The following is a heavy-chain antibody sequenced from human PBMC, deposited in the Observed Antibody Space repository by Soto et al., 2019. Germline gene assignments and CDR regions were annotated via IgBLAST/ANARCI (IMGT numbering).Heavy chain of an antibody. J-gene: IGHJ6*02. V-gene: IGHV4-39*01. CDR1: GGSISSSSYY. D-gene: IGHD1-26*01. CDR3: ARQRIDSSGSFYYYYYGMDV. CDR2: IYYSGST. Sequence: QLQLQESGPGLVKPSETLSLTCTVSGGSISSSSYYWGWIRQPPGKGLEWIGSIYYSGSTYYNPSLKSRVALSVYTSKNHFSLKLSYVTAADTAVYYCARQRIDSSGSFYYYYYGMDVWGQGTTVTVSS.